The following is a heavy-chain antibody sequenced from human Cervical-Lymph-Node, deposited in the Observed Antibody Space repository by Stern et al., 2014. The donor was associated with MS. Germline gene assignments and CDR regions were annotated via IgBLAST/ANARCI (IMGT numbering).Heavy chain of an antibody. D-gene: IGHD3-3*01. CDR2: IYNSGAT. CDR3: ARDLSPTIFENNGMGV. Sequence: QLVQSGPRLVKPSETLSLTCTVSGGSVNSATYYWTWIRQPPGKGLEWIGYIYNSGATKYNPSLQSRVTISLDTSNNQFSLKLNSVTAADTAVYYCARDLSPTIFENNGMGVWGQGTMVTVSS. J-gene: IGHJ6*02. V-gene: IGHV4-61*01. CDR1: GGSVNSATYY.